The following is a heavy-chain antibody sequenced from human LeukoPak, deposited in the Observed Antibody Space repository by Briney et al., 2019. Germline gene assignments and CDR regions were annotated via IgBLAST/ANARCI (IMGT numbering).Heavy chain of an antibody. D-gene: IGHD6-19*01. Sequence: GGSLRLSCAASGFTFSSYAMHWVRQPPGNGLEWVAVISYDGGTKYYADSVKGRFTVSRDNSKNTLYLQMNSLRAEDTAVYYCARVVASGWYSFDYWGQGTLVTVSS. J-gene: IGHJ4*02. V-gene: IGHV3-30-3*01. CDR1: GFTFSSYA. CDR2: ISYDGGTK. CDR3: ARVVASGWYSFDY.